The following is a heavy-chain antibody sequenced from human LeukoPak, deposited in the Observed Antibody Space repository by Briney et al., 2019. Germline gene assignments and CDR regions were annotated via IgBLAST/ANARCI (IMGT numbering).Heavy chain of an antibody. CDR3: ARRQGCSSTSCPPDY. V-gene: IGHV5-51*01. CDR2: IYPGDSDI. CDR1: GYSFTTYW. J-gene: IGHJ4*02. Sequence: GESLKISCKGSGYSFTTYWIGWVRQMPGKGLELMGIIYPGDSDIRYSPSFQGQVTMSVDKSISTAYLQWTSLKASDTAMYYCARRQGCSSTSCPPDYWGQGTLVTVSS. D-gene: IGHD2-2*01.